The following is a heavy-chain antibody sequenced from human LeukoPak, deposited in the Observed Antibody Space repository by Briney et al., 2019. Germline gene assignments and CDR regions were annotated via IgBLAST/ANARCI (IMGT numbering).Heavy chain of an antibody. J-gene: IGHJ3*02. CDR1: GGSISSYY. Sequence: SETLSLTCTVSGGSISSYYWSWIRQPPGKGLECIGYIYYSGSTNYNPSLKSRVTISVDTSKNQFSLKLSSVTAADTAVYYCARHTYGRDAFDIWGQGTMVTVSS. CDR3: ARHTYGRDAFDI. V-gene: IGHV4-59*08. CDR2: IYYSGST. D-gene: IGHD1-26*01.